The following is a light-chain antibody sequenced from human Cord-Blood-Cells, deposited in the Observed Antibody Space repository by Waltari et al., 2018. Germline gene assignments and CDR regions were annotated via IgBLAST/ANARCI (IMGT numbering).Light chain of an antibody. J-gene: IGLJ2*01. CDR1: SSDVGGYNY. Sequence: QSALTQPASVSGSPGQSITISCTRTSSDVGGYNYVSWYQQQPGKAPKLMMYDVSNRPSGVSNRFSGSKSGNTASLTISGLQAEDEADYYCSSYTSSSTVVFGGGTKLTVL. V-gene: IGLV2-14*01. CDR2: DVS. CDR3: SSYTSSSTVV.